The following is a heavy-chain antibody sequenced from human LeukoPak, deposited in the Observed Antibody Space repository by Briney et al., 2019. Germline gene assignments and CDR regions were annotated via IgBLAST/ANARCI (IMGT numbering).Heavy chain of an antibody. D-gene: IGHD1-14*01. Sequence: PSDTLSLTCTVSADSLSSHNWSWVRQPPRKRPEWIAYIHGRGSTHHDTSLRSRVIISEDTSKNQFSLKLTSVTAADTAVYYCARNIGRYTYDVWGQGTLVTVSS. V-gene: IGHV4-59*08. CDR2: IHGRGST. CDR1: ADSLSSHN. CDR3: ARNIGRYTYDV. J-gene: IGHJ4*02.